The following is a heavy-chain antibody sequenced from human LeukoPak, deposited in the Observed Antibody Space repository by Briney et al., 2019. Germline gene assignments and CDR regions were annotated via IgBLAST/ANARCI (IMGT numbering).Heavy chain of an antibody. CDR1: GYTFTSYD. V-gene: IGHV1-8*01. Sequence: ASVKVSCKASGYTFTSYDINWVRQATGQGLEWMGWMNPNSGNTGYARKFQGRVTMTRNTSISTAYMELSSLRAEDTAVYYCARGILTRGDYWGQGTLVTVSS. D-gene: IGHD3-10*01. J-gene: IGHJ4*02. CDR3: ARGILTRGDY. CDR2: MNPNSGNT.